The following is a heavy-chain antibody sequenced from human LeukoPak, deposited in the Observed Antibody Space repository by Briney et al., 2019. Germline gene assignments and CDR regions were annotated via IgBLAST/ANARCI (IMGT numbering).Heavy chain of an antibody. Sequence: GGSLRLSCAVSGFTFRTYWMHWVRQVPGEGLVWVSRINEDGSITNYADSVKGRFSISRDNAKNTLYLQMNSLRAEDTAVYYCATSPGYRSSMRFDPWGQGTLVTVSS. CDR2: INEDGSIT. V-gene: IGHV3-74*01. J-gene: IGHJ5*02. CDR1: GFTFRTYW. CDR3: ATSPGYRSSMRFDP. D-gene: IGHD6-13*01.